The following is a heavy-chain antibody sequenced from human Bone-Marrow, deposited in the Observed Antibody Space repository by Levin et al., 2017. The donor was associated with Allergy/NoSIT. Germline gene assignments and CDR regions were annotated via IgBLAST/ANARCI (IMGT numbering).Heavy chain of an antibody. Sequence: GESLKISCAASGFTFTSYAMSWVRQAPGKGLEWVSALSGSGGSTYFADSVKGRFTISRDTSKNTLHLQMNSLRAEDTAVYYCAKGRSQAGAAAGNFDYWGQGTLVTVSS. CDR1: GFTFTSYA. D-gene: IGHD6-13*01. CDR3: AKGRSQAGAAAGNFDY. J-gene: IGHJ4*02. CDR2: LSGSGGST. V-gene: IGHV3-23*01.